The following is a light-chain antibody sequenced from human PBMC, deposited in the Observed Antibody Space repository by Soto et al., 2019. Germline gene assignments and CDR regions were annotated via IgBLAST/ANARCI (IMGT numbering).Light chain of an antibody. CDR1: QGISSY. Sequence: DIQMTQSPSSLSASVGDRVTLTCRASQGISSYLAWYQQKPGKVPKVLIYAASTLQSGVPSRFSGSGSGTEFTLTISSLQPEDVATYYCQKYYSAPETFGQGTKVEIK. V-gene: IGKV1-27*01. J-gene: IGKJ1*01. CDR3: QKYYSAPET. CDR2: AAS.